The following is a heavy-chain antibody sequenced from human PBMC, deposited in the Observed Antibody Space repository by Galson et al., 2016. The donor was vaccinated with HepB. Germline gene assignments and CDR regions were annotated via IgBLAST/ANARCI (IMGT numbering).Heavy chain of an antibody. V-gene: IGHV5-10-1*01. D-gene: IGHD2-15*01. Sequence: QSGAEVKKPGESLKISCKVSGYSFTKHWIDWVRQMPGKGLEWMGRLDPSDSYTNYGPTFQGHVTISTDRATNSASLQWSSLKVSDTGIYFCARQGFCSGSNCRGDAFDIWGQGTTVTVSS. J-gene: IGHJ3*02. CDR3: ARQGFCSGSNCRGDAFDI. CDR1: GYSFTKHW. CDR2: LDPSDSYT.